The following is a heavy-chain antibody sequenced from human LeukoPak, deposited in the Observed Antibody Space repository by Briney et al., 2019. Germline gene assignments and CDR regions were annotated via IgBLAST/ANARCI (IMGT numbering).Heavy chain of an antibody. CDR1: GYTFTSYD. CDR2: MNPNSGNT. V-gene: IGHV1-8*03. Sequence: ASVKVSCKASGYTFTSYDINWVRQATGQGLEWMGWMNPNSGNTGYAQKFQGRVTITRNTSISTAYMELSSLRSEDTAVYYYARPQRRGPAAIGYWGQGTLVTVSS. J-gene: IGHJ4*02. D-gene: IGHD2-2*01. CDR3: ARPQRRGPAAIGY.